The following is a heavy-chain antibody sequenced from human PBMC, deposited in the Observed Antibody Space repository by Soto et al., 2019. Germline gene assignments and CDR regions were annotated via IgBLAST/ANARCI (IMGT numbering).Heavy chain of an antibody. J-gene: IGHJ4*02. CDR1: GYTFTGYY. V-gene: IGHV1-2*04. CDR3: ARLLEGDYFFDY. Sequence: QVQLVQSGAEVKKPGASGKVSCKASGYTFTGYYIQWMRQAPGQGLEWMGWINANSGATKYAQKFQDWVTMTRDTSISTAYMELSRLTSDDTAVYYCARLLEGDYFFDYWGQGTLVTVSS. D-gene: IGHD3-16*01. CDR2: INANSGAT.